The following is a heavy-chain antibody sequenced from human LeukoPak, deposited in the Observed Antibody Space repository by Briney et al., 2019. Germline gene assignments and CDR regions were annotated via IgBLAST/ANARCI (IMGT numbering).Heavy chain of an antibody. D-gene: IGHD6-19*01. V-gene: IGHV3-23*01. CDR3: AKCSTSAYTTGWCDWIDP. J-gene: IGHJ5*02. CDR1: GFTFTSDA. CDR2: TVSRGTT. Sequence: GGSLRLSCVASGFTFTSDAMNWVRQAPGKGLEWVSSTVSRGTTQYADSVKGRFTVSRDTSKNTLYLQMNSLRADDTAVYYCAKCSTSAYTTGWCDWIDPWGQGTLVTVSS.